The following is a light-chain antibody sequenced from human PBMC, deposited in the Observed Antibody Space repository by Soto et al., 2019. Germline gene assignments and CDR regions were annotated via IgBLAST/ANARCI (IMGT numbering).Light chain of an antibody. CDR2: AAP. Sequence: DIQLTQSPSFLSASVGDRVTITCRASQGISSYLAWYQQKPGKAPKLLIYAAPTLQTGVPSRFSGTGSGTESTLTISSLQPEYVATYYCQQINSYPLTVGGGTKVDIK. J-gene: IGKJ4*01. CDR1: QGISSY. CDR3: QQINSYPLT. V-gene: IGKV1-9*01.